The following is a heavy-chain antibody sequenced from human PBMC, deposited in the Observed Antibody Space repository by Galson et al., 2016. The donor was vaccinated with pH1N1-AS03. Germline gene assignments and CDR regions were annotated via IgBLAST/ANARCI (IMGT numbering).Heavy chain of an antibody. CDR2: IHSIART. D-gene: IGHD3-10*01. CDR3: ARGRGSSNLDPVGY. Sequence: ETLSLTCTVSGGSLTNYYWSWIRQPAGGGLESIGRIHSIARTDYNPSFRTRVTMSKDSSKNQISRNLTSVSASDTAIYYCARGRGSSNLDPVGYWGQGILVTVSS. J-gene: IGHJ4*02. V-gene: IGHV4-4*07. CDR1: GGSLTNYY.